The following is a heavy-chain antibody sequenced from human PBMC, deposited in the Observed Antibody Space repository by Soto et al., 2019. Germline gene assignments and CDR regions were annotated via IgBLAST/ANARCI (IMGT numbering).Heavy chain of an antibody. J-gene: IGHJ4*02. CDR3: ARDTRIGPPFDY. Sequence: ASVKVSCKASGYTFTSCGISWVRQAPGQGLEWMGWISAYNGNTNYAQKLQGRVTMTTDTSTSTAYMELRSLRSDDTAVYYCARDTRIGPPFDYWGQGTLVTVSS. CDR1: GYTFTSCG. D-gene: IGHD2-15*01. CDR2: ISAYNGNT. V-gene: IGHV1-18*04.